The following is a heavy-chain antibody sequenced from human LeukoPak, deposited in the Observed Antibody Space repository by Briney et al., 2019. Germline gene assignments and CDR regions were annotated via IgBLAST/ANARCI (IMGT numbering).Heavy chain of an antibody. Sequence: GGSLRLSCAASGFTFSSYAMHWVRQAPGKGLEWVAVISYDGSNKYYADSVKGRFTISRDNSKNTLYLQMNSLRAEDTAVYYCARDIAAAGTCDYWGQGTLVTVSS. CDR3: ARDIAAAGTCDY. V-gene: IGHV3-30*04. D-gene: IGHD6-13*01. CDR2: ISYDGSNK. J-gene: IGHJ4*02. CDR1: GFTFSSYA.